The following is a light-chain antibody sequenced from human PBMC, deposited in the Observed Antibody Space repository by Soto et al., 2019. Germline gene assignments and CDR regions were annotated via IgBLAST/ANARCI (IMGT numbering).Light chain of an antibody. CDR1: QSISSY. J-gene: IGKJ2*01. V-gene: IGKV3-20*01. CDR3: QQYASSPYT. CDR2: GAS. Sequence: EIVLTQSPGTLSLSPGERASLSCGASQSISSYLAWYQQKPGQAPRLVIYGASKRATGIPDRVSGSGSGTDFTLTISRLEPEDFAVYYCQQYASSPYTFGQGTKVDIK.